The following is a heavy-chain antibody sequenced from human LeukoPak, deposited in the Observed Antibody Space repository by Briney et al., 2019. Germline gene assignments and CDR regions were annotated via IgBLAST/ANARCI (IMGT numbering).Heavy chain of an antibody. CDR1: GGSFSGYY. J-gene: IGHJ4*02. CDR2: INHSGST. Sequence: KPSETLSLTCAVYGGSFSGYYWSWIRQPPGKGLEWIGEINHSGSTKYNPSLKSRLTISVDTSKNQFSLKVTSVTAADTAVYYCANGQDYYDSSGYYWNYFDYWGQGTLVTVSS. V-gene: IGHV4-34*01. D-gene: IGHD3-22*01. CDR3: ANGQDYYDSSGYYWNYFDY.